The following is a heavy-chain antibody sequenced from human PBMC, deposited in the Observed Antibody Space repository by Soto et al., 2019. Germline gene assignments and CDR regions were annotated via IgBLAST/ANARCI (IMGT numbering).Heavy chain of an antibody. D-gene: IGHD2-8*01. CDR2: INPDSGVT. CDR1: GYTFTSYY. J-gene: IGHJ6*02. CDR3: ARDRGVRDV. Sequence: QVQLVQSGAEVKKPGASVKVSCKASGYTFTSYYMHWVRQAPGQGVEWMGWINPDSGVTYYPHKFQDRVTMNRDTSISTAYMELSRLTSDDTALYDCARDRGVRDVWGQGTTVIVSS. V-gene: IGHV1-2*02.